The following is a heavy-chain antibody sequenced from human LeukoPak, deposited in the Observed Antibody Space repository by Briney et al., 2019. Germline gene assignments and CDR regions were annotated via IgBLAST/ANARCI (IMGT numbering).Heavy chain of an antibody. D-gene: IGHD3-22*01. Sequence: GASVKVSCKASGYPFTNYYVHWVRQAPGQGLEWMGIINPSGGSTGYAQKFQGRVTMTRATSTSTVYMEVNSLKSEDTAVYYCARGQYYFDSSGYHDAFDIWGHGTMLTVSS. CDR2: INPSGGST. V-gene: IGHV1-46*01. CDR1: GYPFTNYY. J-gene: IGHJ3*02. CDR3: ARGQYYFDSSGYHDAFDI.